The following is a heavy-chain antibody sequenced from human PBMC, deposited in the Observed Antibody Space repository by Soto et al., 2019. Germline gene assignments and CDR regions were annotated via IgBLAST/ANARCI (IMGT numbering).Heavy chain of an antibody. CDR2: INHSGST. Sequence: QVQLQRWGAGLLKPSETLSLTCAVYGGSFNDYYWSWIRQPPGKGLEWIGEINHSGSTNYNPSLKSRVTISVDMSKNQFSLKLNSMTAADTAVYYCARGRKQLVLAYYDYYGMDVWGQGPTVTVSS. J-gene: IGHJ6*02. CDR3: ARGRKQLVLAYYDYYGMDV. D-gene: IGHD6-13*01. V-gene: IGHV4-34*01. CDR1: GGSFNDYY.